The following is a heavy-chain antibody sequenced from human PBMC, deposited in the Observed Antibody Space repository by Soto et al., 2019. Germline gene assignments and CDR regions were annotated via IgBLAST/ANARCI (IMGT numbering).Heavy chain of an antibody. J-gene: IGHJ4*02. D-gene: IGHD5-12*01. CDR1: AFSFSGYS. CDR2: IGVRVDST. V-gene: IGHV3-23*01. Sequence: GGSLRLSCAASAFSFSGYSMYWVRQAPGKGLEWISTIGVRVDSTYYADSVKGRFTISRDNSKNTLYLQLNSLRAEDTAVYYCAKGYYSGYDLAYFDYWGQGTLVTVSS. CDR3: AKGYYSGYDLAYFDY.